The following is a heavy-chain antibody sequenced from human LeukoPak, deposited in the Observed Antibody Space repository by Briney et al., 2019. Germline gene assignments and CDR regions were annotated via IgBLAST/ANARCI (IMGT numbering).Heavy chain of an antibody. J-gene: IGHJ3*02. D-gene: IGHD2/OR15-2a*01. CDR1: GGTFSSYA. CDR2: IIPIFGTA. V-gene: IGHV1-69*13. CDR3: ARDNTDAFDI. Sequence: ASVTVSCTASGGTFSSYAISWVRQAPGQGLEWMGGIIPIFGTANYAQKFQGRVTITADESTSTAYMELSSLRSEDTAVYYCARDNTDAFDIWGQGTMVTVSS.